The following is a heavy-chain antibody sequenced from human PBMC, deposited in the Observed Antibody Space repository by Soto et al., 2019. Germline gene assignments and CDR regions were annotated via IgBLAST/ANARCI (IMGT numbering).Heavy chain of an antibody. Sequence: PSETLSLTCTVSGGSITSYYWSWIRQPPGKGLEWIGYIHNSGSTSYNPSLQSRVTISADVSKNQFSLDLRSVTAADTAVYYCARRWSGTDYRGHGTLVTVSS. D-gene: IGHD3-10*01. CDR2: IHNSGST. CDR1: GGSITSYY. J-gene: IGHJ4*01. CDR3: ARRWSGTDY. V-gene: IGHV4-59*01.